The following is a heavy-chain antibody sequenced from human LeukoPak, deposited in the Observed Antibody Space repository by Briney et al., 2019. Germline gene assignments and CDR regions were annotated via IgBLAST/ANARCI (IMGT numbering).Heavy chain of an antibody. D-gene: IGHD4-17*01. Sequence: PSETLSLTCTVSGGSINSNTYYWAWVRRPPGKGLAWITSLYYGGITYYNPALKSRVTVSVDPSRNHFSLKMDSVTATDTALYYCARHGYGDYGGGFDLWGQGILITVSS. CDR3: ARHGYGDYGGGFDL. V-gene: IGHV4-39*01. CDR2: LYYGGIT. J-gene: IGHJ4*02. CDR1: GGSINSNTYY.